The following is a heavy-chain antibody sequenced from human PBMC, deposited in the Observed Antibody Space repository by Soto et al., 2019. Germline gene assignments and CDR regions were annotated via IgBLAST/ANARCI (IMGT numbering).Heavy chain of an antibody. J-gene: IGHJ3*02. CDR3: ASDGPYGDYLRDAFDI. Sequence: GGSLRLSCAASGFTFSSYWMSWVRQAPGKGLEWVANIKQDGSEKYYVDSVKGRFTISRDNAKNSLYLQMNSLRTEDTAVYYCASDGPYGDYLRDAFDIWGQGTMVTVSS. D-gene: IGHD4-17*01. V-gene: IGHV3-7*01. CDR1: GFTFSSYW. CDR2: IKQDGSEK.